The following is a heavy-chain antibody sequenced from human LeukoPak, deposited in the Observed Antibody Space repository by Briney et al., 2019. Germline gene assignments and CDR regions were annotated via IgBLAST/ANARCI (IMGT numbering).Heavy chain of an antibody. D-gene: IGHD6-19*01. CDR1: GFTFRNYN. Sequence: GGSLRLSCAASGFTFRNYNMNWVRQAPGKGLEWVSYISSGGSHVDYADSVKGRFTISRDNTKNSLYLQMNGLRDEDTAVYYCAKVHGSGWYSDYWGQGTLVTVSS. V-gene: IGHV3-48*02. J-gene: IGHJ4*02. CDR3: AKVHGSGWYSDY. CDR2: ISSGGSHV.